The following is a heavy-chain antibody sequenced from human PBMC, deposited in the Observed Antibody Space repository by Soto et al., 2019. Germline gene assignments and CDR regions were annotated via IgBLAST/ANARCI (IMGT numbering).Heavy chain of an antibody. D-gene: IGHD1-20*01. CDR3: ARFNWNDKGTYYYGMDV. J-gene: IGHJ6*02. CDR2: IIPIFGTA. Sequence: ASVKVSCKASGGTFSSYAISWVRQAPGQGLEWMGGIIPIFGTANYAQKFQGRVTITADESTSTAYMELSSLRSEDTAVYYCARFNWNDKGTYYYGMDVWGQGTTVTVSS. V-gene: IGHV1-69*13. CDR1: GGTFSSYA.